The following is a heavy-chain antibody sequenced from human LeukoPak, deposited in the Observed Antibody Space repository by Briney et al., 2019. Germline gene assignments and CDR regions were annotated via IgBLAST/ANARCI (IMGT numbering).Heavy chain of an antibody. D-gene: IGHD3-22*01. V-gene: IGHV4-38-2*02. CDR3: AREHPAYYYDSSGTSGFDY. CDR2: IYHSGRT. J-gene: IGHJ4*02. Sequence: SETLSLTCTVSGYSISSGYYWGWIRQPPGKGLEWIGSIYHSGRTFYNPSLKSRVTMSVDTSKNQFSLKLSSVTAADTAVYYCAREHPAYYYDSSGTSGFDYWGQGTLVTVSS. CDR1: GYSISSGYY.